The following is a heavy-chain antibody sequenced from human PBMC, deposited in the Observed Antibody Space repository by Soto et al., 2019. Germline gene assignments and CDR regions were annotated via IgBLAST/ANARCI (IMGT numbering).Heavy chain of an antibody. V-gene: IGHV3-33*01. CDR1: GFTFSSFG. CDR3: VRVGVSTGRELDY. J-gene: IGHJ4*02. CDR2: IWSDGSNK. D-gene: IGHD4-17*01. Sequence: GGSLRLSCAASGFTFSSFGIHWVRQAPGKGLEWVAVIWSDGSNKYYADSVKGRFTISRDNSKNTLYLQMNSLRAEDTATYYCVRVGVSTGRELDYWGQGTLVTVSS.